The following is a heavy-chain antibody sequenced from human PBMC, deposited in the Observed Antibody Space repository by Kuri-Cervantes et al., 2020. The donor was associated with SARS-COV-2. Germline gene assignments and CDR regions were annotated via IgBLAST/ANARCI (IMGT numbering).Heavy chain of an antibody. J-gene: IGHJ4*02. Sequence: SETLSLTCTVSGGSISSSSYYWGWIRQPPGKGLEWIGSIYHSGSTYYNPSLKSRVTISVDTSKNQFSLKLSSVTAADTAVYYCARDLYGFGEKRSYYFDYWGQGTLVTVSS. CDR3: ARDLYGFGEKRSYYFDY. V-gene: IGHV4-39*07. D-gene: IGHD3-10*01. CDR2: IYHSGST. CDR1: GGSISSSSYY.